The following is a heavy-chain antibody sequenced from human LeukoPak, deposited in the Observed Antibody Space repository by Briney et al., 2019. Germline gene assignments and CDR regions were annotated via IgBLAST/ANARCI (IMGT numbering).Heavy chain of an antibody. CDR1: GGSISSYY. CDR3: ARMATPYDAFDI. J-gene: IGHJ3*02. D-gene: IGHD5-24*01. V-gene: IGHV4-4*07. CDR2: IYTSGST. Sequence: SETLSLTCTVSGGSISSYYWSWIRQPAGKGLEGIGRIYTSGSTNYNPSLKSRVTISVDTSKNQFSLKLSSVTAADTAVYYCARMATPYDAFDIWGQGTMVTVSS.